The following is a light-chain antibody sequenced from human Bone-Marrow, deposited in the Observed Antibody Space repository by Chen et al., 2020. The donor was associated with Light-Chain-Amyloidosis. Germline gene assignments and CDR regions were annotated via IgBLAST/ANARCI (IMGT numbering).Light chain of an antibody. Sequence: NFMLTQPHSVSESPGKTVIISCTRSGGSIASNYVQWYQQRPGSAPTTVIYEDNQRPSGVPDRFSGSIDSSSNFASLTISGLQTEDEADYYCQSYDSTNRVFGGGTKLTVL. V-gene: IGLV6-57*03. CDR2: EDN. CDR3: QSYDSTNRV. CDR1: GGSIASNY. J-gene: IGLJ3*02.